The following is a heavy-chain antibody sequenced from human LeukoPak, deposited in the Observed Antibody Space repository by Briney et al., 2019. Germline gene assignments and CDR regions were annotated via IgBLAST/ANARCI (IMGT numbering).Heavy chain of an antibody. Sequence: ASVKVSCKASGYTISDYAFTWVRQAPGQGLEWMGWISVFNGNTKYAQKLHGRVTMTTDTSTSTAYMELRSLTSDDTAVYYCARDRIGGTYYDYWGQGTLVTVSS. CDR2: ISVFNGNT. J-gene: IGHJ4*02. D-gene: IGHD1-26*01. CDR1: GYTISDYA. CDR3: ARDRIGGTYYDY. V-gene: IGHV1-18*01.